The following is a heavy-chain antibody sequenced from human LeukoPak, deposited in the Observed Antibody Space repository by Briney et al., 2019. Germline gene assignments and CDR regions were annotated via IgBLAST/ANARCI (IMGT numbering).Heavy chain of an antibody. D-gene: IGHD3-22*01. CDR3: ARDGTYYYDSSQAFDI. CDR1: GGSISSSNW. Sequence: SETLSLTCAVSGGSISSSNWWSWVRQPPGKGLEWIGEIYHSGSTYYNPSLKSRVTISVDTSKNQFSLKLSSVTAADTAVYYCARDGTYYYDSSQAFDIWGQGTMVTVSS. V-gene: IGHV4-4*02. CDR2: IYHSGST. J-gene: IGHJ3*02.